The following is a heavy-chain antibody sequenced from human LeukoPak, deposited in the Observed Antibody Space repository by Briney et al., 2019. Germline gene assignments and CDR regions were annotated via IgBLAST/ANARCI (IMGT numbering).Heavy chain of an antibody. Sequence: GGSLRLSCAASGFTFSSYGMHWVRQAPGKGLEWVAVISYDGSNKYYADSVKGRFTISRDNSKNTLYLQMNSLRAGDTAVYYCAKEDVAYGDSKYYFDYWGQGTLVTVSS. CDR3: AKEDVAYGDSKYYFDY. V-gene: IGHV3-30*18. CDR2: ISYDGSNK. CDR1: GFTFSSYG. D-gene: IGHD4-17*01. J-gene: IGHJ4*02.